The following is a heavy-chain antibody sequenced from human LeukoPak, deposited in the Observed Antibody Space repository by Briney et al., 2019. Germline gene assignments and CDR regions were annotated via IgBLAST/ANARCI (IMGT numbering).Heavy chain of an antibody. CDR3: ARESDGDYGNAFDI. Sequence: AGGSLRLSCAASGFTFSSSSMNWVRQAPGKGLAYVSAISGDGGSTYYANSVKGRFTISRDNSQNTLYLQMGGLRAEDVAVYYCARESDGDYGNAFDIWGQGTMVTVSS. CDR2: ISGDGGST. V-gene: IGHV3-64*01. J-gene: IGHJ3*02. CDR1: GFTFSSSS. D-gene: IGHD4-17*01.